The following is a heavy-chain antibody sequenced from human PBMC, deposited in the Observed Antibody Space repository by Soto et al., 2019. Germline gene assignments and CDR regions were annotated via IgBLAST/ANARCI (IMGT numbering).Heavy chain of an antibody. J-gene: IGHJ4*02. CDR2: ISYDGSNK. D-gene: IGHD3-22*01. Sequence: QVQLVESGGGVVQPGRSLRLSCAASGFTFSSYAMHWVRQAPGKGLEWVAVISYDGSNKYYADSVKGLFTISRDNSKNTLYLQMNSLRAEDTAVYYCARVRKRRNDSSGYYTGFDYWGQGTLVTVSS. CDR3: ARVRKRRNDSSGYYTGFDY. CDR1: GFTFSSYA. V-gene: IGHV3-30-3*01.